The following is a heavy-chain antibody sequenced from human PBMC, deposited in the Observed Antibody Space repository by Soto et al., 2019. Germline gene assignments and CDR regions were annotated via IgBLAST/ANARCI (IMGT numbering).Heavy chain of an antibody. CDR3: GRDLSTGYSSSWYGRSSLDY. CDR1: GYTSISYG. V-gene: IGHV1-18*01. D-gene: IGHD6-13*01. Sequence: ASVKVSCKASGYTSISYGISWVRQAPGQGLEWMGWISAYNGVTDYEQKLQGRVTMTTDTSTTTAYMELRSLRSDDTAVYYCGRDLSTGYSSSWYGRSSLDYWGQGTLVTVSS. J-gene: IGHJ4*02. CDR2: ISAYNGVT.